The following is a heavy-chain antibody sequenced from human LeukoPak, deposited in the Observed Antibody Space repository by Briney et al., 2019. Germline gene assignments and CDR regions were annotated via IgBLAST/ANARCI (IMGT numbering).Heavy chain of an antibody. J-gene: IGHJ4*02. D-gene: IGHD3-10*01. Sequence: ASVKVSCKASGYTFTSYAMHWVRQAPGQRLEWMGWINAGNGNTKYSQEFQGRVTITRDTSASTAYMELSSLRSEDMAVYYCARAGNYYGSGSHQSFDYWGQGTLVTVSS. CDR1: GYTFTSYA. CDR2: INAGNGNT. V-gene: IGHV1-3*03. CDR3: ARAGNYYGSGSHQSFDY.